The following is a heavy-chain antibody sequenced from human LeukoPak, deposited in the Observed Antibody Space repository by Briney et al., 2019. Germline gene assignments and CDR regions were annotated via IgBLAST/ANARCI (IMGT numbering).Heavy chain of an antibody. CDR2: IYTSGST. CDR1: GYSISSGSYY. CDR3: ARARHYYDSSGYYYDDY. J-gene: IGHJ4*02. D-gene: IGHD3-22*01. V-gene: IGHV4-61*02. Sequence: SETLSLTCAVSGYSISSGSYYWSWIRQPAGKGLEWIGRIYTSGSTNYNPSLKSRVTISVDTSKNQFSLKLSSVTAADTAVYYCARARHYYDSSGYYYDDYWGQGTLVTVSS.